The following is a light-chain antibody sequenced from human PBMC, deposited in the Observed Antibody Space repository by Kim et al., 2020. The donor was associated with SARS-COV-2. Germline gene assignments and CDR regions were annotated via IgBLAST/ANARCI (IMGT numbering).Light chain of an antibody. Sequence: ARARSTLSSRDRQSVGRSLAWYQHKPGQAPRLLIFDTSTRVSGIPGKFSGSCSGTDFTLAISSLQAADSAVYYCQQYNNWPPTNTFGQGTKLEI. CDR2: DTS. CDR3: QQYNNWPPTNT. J-gene: IGKJ2*01. V-gene: IGKV3-15*01. CDR1: QSVGRS.